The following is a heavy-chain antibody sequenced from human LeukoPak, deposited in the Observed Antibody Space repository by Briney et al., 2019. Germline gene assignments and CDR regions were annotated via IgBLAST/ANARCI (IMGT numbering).Heavy chain of an antibody. CDR2: IYSSGTT. J-gene: IGHJ3*02. CDR3: ARGPYSYDSSGAFDI. Sequence: SETLSLTCTVSGDSIGSYYWSWIRQSAGKGLEWIGRIYSSGTTDYNPSLKSRVTISVDTSKNQFSLKLSSVTAADTAVYFCARGPYSYDSSGAFDIWGQGTMVTVSS. CDR1: GDSIGSYY. V-gene: IGHV4-4*07. D-gene: IGHD3-22*01.